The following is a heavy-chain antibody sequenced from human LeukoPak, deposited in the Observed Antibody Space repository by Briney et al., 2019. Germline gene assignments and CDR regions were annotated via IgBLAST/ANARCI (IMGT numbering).Heavy chain of an antibody. J-gene: IGHJ4*02. CDR3: ARVGILTGYPAYYFDY. CDR1: GGSISSGRYY. Sequence: KSSETLSLTCTVSGGSISSGRYYWTWIRQPAGKGLEWIGRIYTSGSTNYNPSLKSRVTMSVDTSKNQFSLKLSSVTAADTAVYYCARVGILTGYPAYYFDYWGQGTLVTVSS. V-gene: IGHV4-61*02. CDR2: IYTSGST. D-gene: IGHD3-9*01.